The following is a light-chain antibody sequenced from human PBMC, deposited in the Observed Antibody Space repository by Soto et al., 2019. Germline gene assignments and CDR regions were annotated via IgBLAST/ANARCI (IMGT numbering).Light chain of an antibody. CDR3: QQYGSSGT. CDR1: QSVSNNY. CDR2: GAS. J-gene: IGKJ1*01. Sequence: TQSPSTLSASVGDRVTITCRASQSVSNNYLAWYQQKPGQAPRLLIYGASNRATGIPDRFSGSGSGTDFTLTISRLEPEDFAVYYCQQYGSSGTFGQGTKADIK. V-gene: IGKV3-20*01.